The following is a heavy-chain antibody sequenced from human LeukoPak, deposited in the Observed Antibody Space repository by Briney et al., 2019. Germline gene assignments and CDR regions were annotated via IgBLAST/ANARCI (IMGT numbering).Heavy chain of an antibody. CDR3: ARDTPRGMVRGAVQFDS. D-gene: IGHD3-10*01. V-gene: IGHV1-18*01. CDR1: GYTFTSYG. J-gene: IGHJ5*01. Sequence: GASVKVSCKASGYTFTSYGIGWVRQAPGQGLEWMGWISAYNGNTNYAQKLQGRVTMTTDTSTSTAYMELRSLRSDDTAVYYCARDTPRGMVRGAVQFDSWGQGTLVTVSS. CDR2: ISAYNGNT.